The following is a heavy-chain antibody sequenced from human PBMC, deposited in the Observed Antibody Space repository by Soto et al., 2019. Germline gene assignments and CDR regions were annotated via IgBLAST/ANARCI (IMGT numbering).Heavy chain of an antibody. D-gene: IGHD2-15*01. Sequence: GVSLRLSFAASGFTFSIYSTNWVRQSPGKGLECVSSISSSSSYIYYADSVKGRFTISRDNAKKSLYLKMNRLRAEDSAVYDCARIQLGYDAFDIWGQGTMVTVSS. J-gene: IGHJ3*02. CDR2: ISSSSSYI. V-gene: IGHV3-21*01. CDR3: ARIQLGYDAFDI. CDR1: GFTFSIYS.